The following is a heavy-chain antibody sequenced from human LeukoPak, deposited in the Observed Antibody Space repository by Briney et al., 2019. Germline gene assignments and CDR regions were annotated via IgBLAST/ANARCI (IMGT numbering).Heavy chain of an antibody. J-gene: IGHJ5*02. CDR1: GGSITSYY. CDR3: ARARSYESDGRGYYL. Sequence: SETLSLTCTVSGGSITSYYWSWIRQPPGKGLEWIGYIYYTGSTSYNPSLKSRVTISVNTSKSQFSLKLSSVTAADTAVYYCARARSYESDGRGYYLWGQGTLVTVSS. V-gene: IGHV4-59*01. CDR2: IYYTGST. D-gene: IGHD3-22*01.